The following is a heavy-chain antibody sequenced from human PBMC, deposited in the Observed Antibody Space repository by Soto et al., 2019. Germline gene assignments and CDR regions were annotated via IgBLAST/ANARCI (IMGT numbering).Heavy chain of an antibody. CDR2: IIPIFGTA. CDR3: ARDYYYDSSGYFGY. Sequence: SVKVSCKASGGTFSSYAISWVRQAPGQGLEWMGGIIPIFGTANYAQKFQGRVTITADESTSTAYMELSSLRSEDTAVYYCARDYYYDSSGYFGYWGQGTLVTVSS. CDR1: GGTFSSYA. V-gene: IGHV1-69*13. D-gene: IGHD3-22*01. J-gene: IGHJ4*02.